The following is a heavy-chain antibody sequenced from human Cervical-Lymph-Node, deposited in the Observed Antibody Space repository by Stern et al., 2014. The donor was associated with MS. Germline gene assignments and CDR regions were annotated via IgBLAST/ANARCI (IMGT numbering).Heavy chain of an antibody. CDR2: IIPLFGTP. CDR1: GDIFSNYG. Sequence: VQLAGSGAEVKKPGSSVKVSCKTAGDIFSNYGFSWVRQAPGHGLEWMGGIIPLFGTPTYAEKFHGRVTIIADEATSTVYMELNNLRSDDTAVYYCARDHCLQCSDGDCCAMDVWGQGTTVSVS. V-gene: IGHV1-69*01. D-gene: IGHD2-21*01. CDR3: ARDHCLQCSDGDCCAMDV. J-gene: IGHJ6*02.